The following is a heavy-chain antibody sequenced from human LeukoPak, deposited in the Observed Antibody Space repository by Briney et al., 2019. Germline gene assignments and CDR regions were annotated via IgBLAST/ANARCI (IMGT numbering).Heavy chain of an antibody. V-gene: IGHV3-30*02. Sequence: GGSLRLSCAASGFTFSNYAMSWVRQAPGKGLEWVAFIRYDGSNKYSADSVKGRFTISRDISKNTLYLQMNSLRAEDTAVYYCATDIIVVPAAVDYWGQGTLVTVSS. CDR2: IRYDGSNK. J-gene: IGHJ4*02. CDR3: ATDIIVVPAAVDY. D-gene: IGHD2-2*01. CDR1: GFTFSNYA.